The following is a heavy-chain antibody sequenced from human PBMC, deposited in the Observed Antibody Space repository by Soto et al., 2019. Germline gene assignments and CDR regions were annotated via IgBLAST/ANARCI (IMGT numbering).Heavy chain of an antibody. CDR1: GYTFTSYG. CDR2: ISAYNDNT. J-gene: IGHJ4*02. V-gene: IGHV1-18*04. Sequence: GASVTVSCKASGYTFTSYGISWQRQAPGHGLEWMGCISAYNDNTNYAPKLQARVTMTTEASKSRAYMELRSLRPEDTAVYYCARLRVKPRGYFDYWGQGTLVTVSS. CDR3: ARLRVKPRGYFDY. D-gene: IGHD4-4*01.